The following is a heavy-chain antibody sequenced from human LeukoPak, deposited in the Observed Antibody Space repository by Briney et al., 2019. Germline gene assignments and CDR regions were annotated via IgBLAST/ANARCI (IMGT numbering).Heavy chain of an antibody. D-gene: IGHD3-10*01. CDR3: ARSYYYGSGSYPSYYYYYYMDV. J-gene: IGHJ6*03. Sequence: PSETLSLTCTVSGGSISSYYWSWIRQPPGKGLEWIGYIYYGGSTNYNPSLKSRVTISVDTSKNQFSLKLSSVTAADTAVYYCARSYYYGSGSYPSYYYYYYMDVWGKGTTVTVSS. CDR2: IYYGGST. CDR1: GGSISSYY. V-gene: IGHV4-59*01.